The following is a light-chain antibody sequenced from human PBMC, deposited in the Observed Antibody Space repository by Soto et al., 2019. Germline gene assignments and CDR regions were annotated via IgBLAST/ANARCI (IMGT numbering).Light chain of an antibody. CDR2: DVS. V-gene: IGKV1-5*01. CDR3: QQYNSYSRT. Sequence: DILMTQSPSTLSASVGDRVTITCRASQSISSWLVWYQQKPGKAPKLLIYDVSNLESGVPARFSGSGSGTEFTLTISSLQPDDFATYYCQQYNSYSRTFGQGTKVDIK. J-gene: IGKJ1*01. CDR1: QSISSW.